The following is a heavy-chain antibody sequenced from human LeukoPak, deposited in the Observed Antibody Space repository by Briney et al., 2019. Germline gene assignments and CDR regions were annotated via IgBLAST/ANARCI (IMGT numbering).Heavy chain of an antibody. D-gene: IGHD6-6*01. V-gene: IGHV3-21*01. CDR3: ARDLTSSSTAYFHH. Sequence: GGSLRLSCAASGFTFSSYSMNWVRQAPGKGLEWVSSISSSSSYIYYADSVKGRFTISRDNSKNSLYLQMNSLRAEDTAVYYCARDLTSSSTAYFHHWGQGTLVTVSS. CDR1: GFTFSSYS. CDR2: ISSSSSYI. J-gene: IGHJ1*01.